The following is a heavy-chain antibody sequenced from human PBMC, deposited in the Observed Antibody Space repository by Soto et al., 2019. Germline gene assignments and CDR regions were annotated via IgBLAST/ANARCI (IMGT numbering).Heavy chain of an antibody. CDR1: GDSISRYY. D-gene: IGHD3-10*01. Sequence: QVQLQESGPGLVKPSETLSLTCTVSGDSISRYYWSWIRLSPGKGLEWIGYIYYSGETNYNPSVKSRVTISVDRTKNQFSLKLSSVTAEDTAVYYCARDQGGEFLKGSGMDVWGQGTTVTVSS. J-gene: IGHJ6*02. CDR3: ARDQGGEFLKGSGMDV. CDR2: IYYSGET. V-gene: IGHV4-59*01.